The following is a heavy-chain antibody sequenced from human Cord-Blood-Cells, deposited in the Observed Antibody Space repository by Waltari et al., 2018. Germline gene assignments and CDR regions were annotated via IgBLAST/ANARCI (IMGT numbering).Heavy chain of an antibody. J-gene: IGHJ4*02. CDR2: INHSGST. D-gene: IGHD6-19*01. CDR1: GGSFSGYY. CDR3: ASLYSSGWYFDY. Sequence: QVQLQQWGAGLLKPSETLSLTCAVYGGSFSGYYWSWIRQPPGKGLEWIGEINHSGSTNDNPSLKSRVTISVDTSKNQFSLKLSSVTAADTAVYYCASLYSSGWYFDYWGQGTLVTVSS. V-gene: IGHV4-34*01.